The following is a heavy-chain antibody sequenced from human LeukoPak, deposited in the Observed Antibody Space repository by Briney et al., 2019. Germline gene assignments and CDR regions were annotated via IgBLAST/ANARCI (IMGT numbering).Heavy chain of an antibody. CDR1: GGSFSGYY. J-gene: IGHJ1*01. D-gene: IGHD6-13*01. V-gene: IGHV4-34*01. CDR3: ARGGWHSSSWYSSRYFQH. Sequence: SETLSLTCAVHGGSFSGYYWSWIRQPPGKGLEWIGEINHNGSTNYNPSLKSRVTISVDTSKNQFSLKLSSVTAADTAVYYCARGGWHSSSWYSSRYFQHWGQGTLVTVSS. CDR2: INHNGST.